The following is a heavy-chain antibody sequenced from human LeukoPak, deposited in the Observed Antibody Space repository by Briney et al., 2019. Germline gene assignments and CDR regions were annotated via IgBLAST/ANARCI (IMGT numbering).Heavy chain of an antibody. V-gene: IGHV3-7*01. Sequence: PGGSLRLSCTASGFTLSTSWMSWVRQAPGRGLEWVASIKQDGSQKYYVDSVKGRFTISRDNVQNSLYLQMNSLRAEDTAVYYCARLFRDVTTFDYWGQGTLITVSS. CDR2: IKQDGSQK. J-gene: IGHJ4*02. D-gene: IGHD1-1*01. CDR3: ARLFRDVTTFDY. CDR1: GFTLSTSW.